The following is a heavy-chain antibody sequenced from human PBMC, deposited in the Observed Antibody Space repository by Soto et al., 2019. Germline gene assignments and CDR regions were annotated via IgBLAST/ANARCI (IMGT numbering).Heavy chain of an antibody. D-gene: IGHD5-12*01. CDR1: GGTFSSYT. Sequence: QVQLVQSGAEVKKPGSSAKVSCKALGGTFSSYTVSWVRQAPGQGLEWMGRIIPILGIANYAQKFQGRVTIKADKSTSTAYMELSSLRSEDTAVYYCAREGEMATIDAFDMWGQGTMVTVSS. CDR3: AREGEMATIDAFDM. CDR2: IIPILGIA. V-gene: IGHV1-69*08. J-gene: IGHJ3*02.